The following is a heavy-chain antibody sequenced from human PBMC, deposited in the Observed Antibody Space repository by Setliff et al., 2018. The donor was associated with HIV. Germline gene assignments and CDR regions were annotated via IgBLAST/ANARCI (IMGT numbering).Heavy chain of an antibody. CDR3: VTVVQDDLGVALFDY. V-gene: IGHV4-39*01. CDR1: GDSVSSRSYY. D-gene: IGHD3-3*01. CDR2: IYFNGIT. J-gene: IGHJ4*02. Sequence: SETLSLTCSASGDSVSSRSYYWGWIRQSPGKGLEWIGSIYFNGITHDNPSLKSRVTTSVDTFKNQFSLKLSSVTAADTAIYYCVTVVQDDLGVALFDYWGQGTLVTVSS.